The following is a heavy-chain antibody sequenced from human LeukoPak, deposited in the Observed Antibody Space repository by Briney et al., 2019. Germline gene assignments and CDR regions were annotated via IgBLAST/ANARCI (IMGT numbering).Heavy chain of an antibody. CDR3: ARDTSGFAFDY. CDR2: ISPYNGNT. V-gene: IGHV1-18*01. CDR1: GYTFTSYG. D-gene: IGHD6-19*01. J-gene: IGHJ4*02. Sequence: AAVNVSCKASGYTFTSYGISWVRQAPGRGLEWMGWISPYNGNTNYAQKLQGGVTVTTDTSTSTAYMELRSLRSDDTAVYYCARDTSGFAFDYWGQGTLVAVSS.